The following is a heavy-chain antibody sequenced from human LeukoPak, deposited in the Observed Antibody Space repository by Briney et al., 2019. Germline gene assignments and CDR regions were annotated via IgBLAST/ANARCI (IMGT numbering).Heavy chain of an antibody. J-gene: IGHJ6*03. V-gene: IGHV3-33*06. Sequence: GGSLRLSCAASGFTFSSYGMHWVRQAPGKGLEWVALIWFDGTYEYYADSVKGRFTISRDNSNKTLYLQMNSLRAEDTAVYYCAKERDYAEDMDVWGKGATVTVSS. CDR3: AKERDYAEDMDV. CDR1: GFTFSSYG. CDR2: IWFDGTYE. D-gene: IGHD4-17*01.